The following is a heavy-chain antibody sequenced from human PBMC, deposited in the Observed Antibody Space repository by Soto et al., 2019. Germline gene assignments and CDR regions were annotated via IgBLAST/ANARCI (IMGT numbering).Heavy chain of an antibody. CDR3: ARGVYCTNGVCYWFDP. D-gene: IGHD2-8*01. V-gene: IGHV3-7*01. Sequence: GGSVRLSCAASGFVFSDYWMNWVRHTPGKGLEWVANIKQDGSTKYYVDSVKGRFTISRDNGKNSVSLQMNSLRAEDTATYYCARGVYCTNGVCYWFDPWGPGTQVTVSS. CDR1: GFVFSDYW. CDR2: IKQDGSTK. J-gene: IGHJ5*02.